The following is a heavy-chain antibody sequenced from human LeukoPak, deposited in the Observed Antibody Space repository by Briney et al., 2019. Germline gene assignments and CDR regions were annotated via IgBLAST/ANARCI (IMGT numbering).Heavy chain of an antibody. Sequence: ASVKVSCKASGYTFTSYGISWVRQAPGQGLEWMGWISAYNGNTNYAQKLQGRVTITADKSTSTAYMELSSLRSEDTAVYYCARDTLGIYYYGMDVWGQGTTATVSS. D-gene: IGHD6-13*01. J-gene: IGHJ6*02. V-gene: IGHV1-18*01. CDR1: GYTFTSYG. CDR3: ARDTLGIYYYGMDV. CDR2: ISAYNGNT.